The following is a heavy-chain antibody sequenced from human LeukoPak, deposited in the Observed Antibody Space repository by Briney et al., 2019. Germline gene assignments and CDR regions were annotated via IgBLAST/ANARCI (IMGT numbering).Heavy chain of an antibody. J-gene: IGHJ6*02. CDR2: IYSGGST. CDR3: ARFFGSSGYYGASYYYGMDV. V-gene: IGHV3-53*01. D-gene: IGHD3-22*01. CDR1: GFTVSSNY. Sequence: PGGSLRLSCAASGFTVSSNYMSWVRQAPGKGLEWVSVIYSGGSTYYADSVKGRFTISRDNSKNTLYLQMNSLRAEDTAVYYCARFFGSSGYYGASYYYGMDVWGQGTTVTVSS.